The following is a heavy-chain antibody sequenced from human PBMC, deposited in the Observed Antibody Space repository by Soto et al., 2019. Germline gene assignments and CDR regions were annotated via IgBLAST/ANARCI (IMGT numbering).Heavy chain of an antibody. J-gene: IGHJ5*02. D-gene: IGHD2-8*01. CDR1: GYTFTSYA. V-gene: IGHV1-3*01. Sequence: GASVKVSCKASGYTFTSYAMHWVRQAPGQRLEWMGWINAGNGNTKYSQKFQGRVTITRDTSASTAYMELSSLRSEDTAVYYCARGLTVSLSGGFWFDPWGQGTLVTVSS. CDR3: ARGLTVSLSGGFWFDP. CDR2: INAGNGNT.